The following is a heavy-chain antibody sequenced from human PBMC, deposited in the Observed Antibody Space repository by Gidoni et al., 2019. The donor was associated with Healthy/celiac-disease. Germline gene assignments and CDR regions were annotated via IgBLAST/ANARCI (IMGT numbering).Heavy chain of an antibody. CDR2: IYYSGST. CDR1: GGSISSSTYY. D-gene: IGHD6-19*01. V-gene: IGHV4-39*01. J-gene: IGHJ4*02. CDR3: ARHRIEWLVPRFFDY. Sequence: QLQLQESGPGLVKPSETLSLTCTVSGGSISSSTYYWGWIRQPPGKGLEWIGSIYYSGSTYYNPSLRSRVTISVDTSKKQFSLKLNSVTAADTAVYYCARHRIEWLVPRFFDYWGQGTLVTVSS.